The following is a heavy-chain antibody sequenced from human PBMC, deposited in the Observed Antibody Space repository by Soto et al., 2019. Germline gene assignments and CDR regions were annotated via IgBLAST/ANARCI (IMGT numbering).Heavy chain of an antibody. V-gene: IGHV3-23*01. Sequence: EVQVLESGGGLAQPGRSLRLSCAVSGLSFSSYAMTWVRQSPGKGLEWVSSISRSGNSTYSADSVRGRFTISRDNSKNTLYLQMNSLSAEDTVVYYCAKDAKILDWLPASYYFDFWGQGTLVTVSS. J-gene: IGHJ4*02. CDR2: ISRSGNST. D-gene: IGHD3-9*01. CDR3: AKDAKILDWLPASYYFDF. CDR1: GLSFSSYA.